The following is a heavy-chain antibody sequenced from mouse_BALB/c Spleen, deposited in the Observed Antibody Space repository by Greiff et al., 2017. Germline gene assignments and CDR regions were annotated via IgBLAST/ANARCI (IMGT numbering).Heavy chain of an antibody. CDR3: ATYYYGSSTYAMDY. CDR2: IYPYNGGT. Sequence: VQLQQSGPELVKPGASVKISCKASGYTFTDYNMHWVKQSHGKSLEWIGYIYPYNGGTGYNQKFKSKATLTVDNSSSTAYMELRSLTSEDSAVYYCATYYYGSSTYAMDYWGQGTSGTVSS. J-gene: IGHJ4*01. V-gene: IGHV1S29*02. CDR1: GYTFTDYN. D-gene: IGHD1-1*01.